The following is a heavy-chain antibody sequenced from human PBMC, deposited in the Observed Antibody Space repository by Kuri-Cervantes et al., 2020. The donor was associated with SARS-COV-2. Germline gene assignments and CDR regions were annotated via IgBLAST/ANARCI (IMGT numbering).Heavy chain of an antibody. CDR3: AKTSDYNYYFAY. CDR1: GFSFSTNV. J-gene: IGHJ4*02. D-gene: IGHD4-11*01. V-gene: IGHV3-23*01. Sequence: GESLKISCAASGFSFSTNVMAWVRQAPGKGLEWVSTMSGSGASTHYADSVKGRFTISRDNSKNMLYLQMYSLRAEDTAVYYCAKTSDYNYYFAYWGQGSLVTVSS. CDR2: MSGSGAST.